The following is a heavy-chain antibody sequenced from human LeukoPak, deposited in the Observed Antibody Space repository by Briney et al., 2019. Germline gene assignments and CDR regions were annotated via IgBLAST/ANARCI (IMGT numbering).Heavy chain of an antibody. Sequence: GGSLRLSCVGSGFSFSTYGMHWVRQAPGKGLEWVAIISYDGSNKYYADSVKGRFTISRDNAMNSLSLQMNSLRAEDTAFYYCARDLCSGRSCYPLYWGQGTLVTVSS. CDR1: GFSFSTYG. J-gene: IGHJ4*02. D-gene: IGHD2-15*01. CDR2: ISYDGSNK. CDR3: ARDLCSGRSCYPLY. V-gene: IGHV3-30*03.